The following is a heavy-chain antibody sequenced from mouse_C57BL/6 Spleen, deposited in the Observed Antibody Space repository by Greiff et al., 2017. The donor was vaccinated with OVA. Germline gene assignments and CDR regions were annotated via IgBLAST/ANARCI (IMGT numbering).Heavy chain of an antibody. Sequence: DVHLVESGGGLVKPGGSLKLSCAASGFTFSSYAMSWVRQTPEKRLEWVATISAGGSYTYYPDNVKGRFTISRDNATNNLYLQMSHLTSEDTAMYYCARERGTTVVGAMDYWGQGTSVTVSS. V-gene: IGHV5-4*01. J-gene: IGHJ4*01. CDR3: ARERGTTVVGAMDY. CDR2: ISAGGSYT. D-gene: IGHD1-1*01. CDR1: GFTFSSYA.